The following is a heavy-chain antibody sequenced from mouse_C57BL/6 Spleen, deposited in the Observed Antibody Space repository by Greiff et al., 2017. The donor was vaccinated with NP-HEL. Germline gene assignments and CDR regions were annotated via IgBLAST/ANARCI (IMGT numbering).Heavy chain of an antibody. J-gene: IGHJ2*01. CDR1: GFSFNTYA. CDR3: VREEVVAYYFDY. V-gene: IGHV10-1*01. Sequence: EVQGVESGGGLVQPKGSLKLSCAASGFSFNTYAMNWVRQAPGKGLEWVARIRSKSNNYATYYADSVKDRFTISRDDSESMLYLQMNNLKTEDTAMYYCVREEVVAYYFDYWGQGTTLTVSS. CDR2: IRSKSNNYAT. D-gene: IGHD1-1*01.